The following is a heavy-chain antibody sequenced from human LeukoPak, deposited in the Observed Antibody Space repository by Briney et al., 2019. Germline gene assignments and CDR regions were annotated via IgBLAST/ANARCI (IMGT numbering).Heavy chain of an antibody. CDR1: GFTFSSYG. D-gene: IGHD1-26*01. J-gene: IGHJ4*02. CDR2: ISYDGSNK. V-gene: IGHV3-30*18. CDR3: AKDYAVGLDY. Sequence: GGSLRLSCAASGFTFSSYGMHWVRQAPGKGLEWVAVISYDGSNKCYADSVKGRFTISRDNSKNTLYLQMNSLRAEDTAVYYCAKDYAVGLDYWGQGTLVTVSS.